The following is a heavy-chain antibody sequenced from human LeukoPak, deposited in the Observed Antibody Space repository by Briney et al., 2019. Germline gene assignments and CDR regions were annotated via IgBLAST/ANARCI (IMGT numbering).Heavy chain of an antibody. J-gene: IGHJ4*02. V-gene: IGHV3-48*04. D-gene: IGHD3-16*01. CDR3: ARELNGYGYYFFDY. CDR2: ISSSTNTI. CDR1: GYPFTLYN. Sequence: GGSLRLSCEVSGYPFTLYNMNWVRQAPGKGLEWLSYISSSTNTIYYADSVEGRFTISRDNAKNSLYLQMNGLGAEDTAVYYCARELNGYGYYFFDYWGPGTLVNVSS.